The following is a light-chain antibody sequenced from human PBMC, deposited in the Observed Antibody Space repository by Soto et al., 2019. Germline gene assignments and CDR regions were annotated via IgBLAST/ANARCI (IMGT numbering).Light chain of an antibody. CDR2: GAS. V-gene: IGKV3-20*01. CDR1: QSIRSTF. Sequence: EIVLTQSPATLSLSPGERATLSCRASQSIRSTFLAWYQQKPGQAPRLFIHGASSRATGIPDRFSGSGSGTDFAITNSRQEAEDFAVYYCGSDEWTFGQGTKVE. J-gene: IGKJ1*01. CDR3: GSDEWT.